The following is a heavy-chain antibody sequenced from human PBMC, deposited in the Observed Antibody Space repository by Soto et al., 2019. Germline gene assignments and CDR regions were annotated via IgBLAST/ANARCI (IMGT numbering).Heavy chain of an antibody. CDR1: GYTFTSYG. J-gene: IGHJ6*02. D-gene: IGHD2-2*01. V-gene: IGHV1-18*01. Sequence: ASVKVSCKASGYTFTSYGISWVRQAPGQGLEWMGWISAYNGNTNYAQKLQGRVTMTTDTSTSTAYMELRGLRSDDTAVYYCASDTLGYCISTSCWTFNYYYGMDVWGQGTTFTVSS. CDR3: ASDTLGYCISTSCWTFNYYYGMDV. CDR2: ISAYNGNT.